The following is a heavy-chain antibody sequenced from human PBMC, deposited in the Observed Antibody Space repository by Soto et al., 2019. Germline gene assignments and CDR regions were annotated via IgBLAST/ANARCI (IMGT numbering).Heavy chain of an antibody. CDR2: IYWDDDK. V-gene: IGHV2-5*02. CDR1: GFSLSTSGVG. D-gene: IGHD3-22*01. Sequence: QITLKESGPTLVKPTQTLTLTCTFSGFSLSTSGVGVGWIRQPPGKALEWLALIYWDDDKRYSPSLKSRLTNTKDTSKNQVVLTMTNMDPVDTATYYCAHSYYYDSSGYYPDKYFQHWGQGTLVTVSS. CDR3: AHSYYYDSSGYYPDKYFQH. J-gene: IGHJ1*01.